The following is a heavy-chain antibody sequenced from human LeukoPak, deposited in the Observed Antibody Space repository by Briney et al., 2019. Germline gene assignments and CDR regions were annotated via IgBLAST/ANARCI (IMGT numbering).Heavy chain of an antibody. V-gene: IGHV4-34*01. J-gene: IGHJ4*02. CDR1: GGSFSGYY. D-gene: IGHD3-22*01. CDR2: INHSGST. CDR3: ARSPNYYDSSGYPGYFDY. Sequence: SETLSLTCAVYGGSFSGYYWSWIRQPPGKGLEWIGEINHSGSTNYNPSLKSRVTISVDTSKNQFSLRLSSVTAADTAVYYCARSPNYYDSSGYPGYFDYWGQGTLVTVSS.